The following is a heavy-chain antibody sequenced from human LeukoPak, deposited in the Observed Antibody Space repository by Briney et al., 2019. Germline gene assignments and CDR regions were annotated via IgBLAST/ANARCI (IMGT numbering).Heavy chain of an antibody. CDR3: TRRHSSGSN. CDR2: IYSGGIT. V-gene: IGHV3-66*02. Sequence: GGCLRPSCAASGFTVSTNYMSWVRQAPGKGLEWVSVIYSGGITYYADSVKGRFNISRDNSKNTLYLQMNSLRPEDTALYYCTRRHSSGSNWGQGTLVTVSS. CDR1: GFTVSTNY. D-gene: IGHD6-19*01. J-gene: IGHJ4*02.